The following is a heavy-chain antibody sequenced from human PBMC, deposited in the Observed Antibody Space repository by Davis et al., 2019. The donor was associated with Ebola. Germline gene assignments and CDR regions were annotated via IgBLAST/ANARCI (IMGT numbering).Heavy chain of an antibody. J-gene: IGHJ4*02. Sequence: MPSETLSLTCAVYGGSFSGYYWSWIRQPPGKGLEWIGEINHSGSTNYNPSLKSRVTISVDTSKNQFSLKLSSVTAADTAVYYCARHGSRVLTGYYSPRFDYWGQGTLVTVSS. D-gene: IGHD3-9*01. CDR1: GGSFSGYY. CDR2: INHSGST. CDR3: ARHGSRVLTGYYSPRFDY. V-gene: IGHV4-34*01.